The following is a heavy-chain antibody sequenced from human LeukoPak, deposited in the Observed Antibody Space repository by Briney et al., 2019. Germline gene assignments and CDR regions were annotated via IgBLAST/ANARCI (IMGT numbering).Heavy chain of an antibody. CDR1: GFTFSDYY. J-gene: IGHJ4*02. D-gene: IGHD1-26*01. V-gene: IGHV3-7*01. CDR3: ARDKVVGATHFDY. Sequence: PGGSLRLSCAASGFTFSDYYMSWIRQAPGKGLEWVANIKQDGGEIYYVDSVKGRFTISRDNAKNSLSLQMNSLRAEDTAVYYCARDKVVGATHFDYWGQGTLVTVPS. CDR2: IKQDGGEI.